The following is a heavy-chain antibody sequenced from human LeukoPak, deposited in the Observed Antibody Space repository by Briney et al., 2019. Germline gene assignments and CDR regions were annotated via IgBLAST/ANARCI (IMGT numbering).Heavy chain of an antibody. D-gene: IGHD2-15*01. CDR2: IYYSGST. V-gene: IGHV4-59*01. J-gene: IGHJ6*02. CDR1: GGSISSYY. Sequence: SETLSLTCTVSGGSISSYYWSWIRQPPGKGLEWIGYIYYSGSTNYNPSLKSRVTISVDTSKNQFSLKLSSVTAADTAVYHCARDSYCSGGSCYFSHYYYGMDVWGQGTTVTVSS. CDR3: ARDSYCSGGSCYFSHYYYGMDV.